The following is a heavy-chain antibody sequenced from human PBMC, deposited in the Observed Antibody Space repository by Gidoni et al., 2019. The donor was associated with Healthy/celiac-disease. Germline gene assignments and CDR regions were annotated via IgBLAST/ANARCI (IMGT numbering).Heavy chain of an antibody. CDR1: GYSFTSYW. J-gene: IGHJ4*02. CDR2: IDPSDSYT. D-gene: IGHD6-6*01. V-gene: IGHV5-10-1*03. Sequence: EVQLVQSGAEVKKPGESLRLSCKGSGYSFTSYWISWVRQMPGKGLEWMGRIDPSDSYTNYSPSFQGHVTISADKSISSAYLQWSSLKASDTAMYYCARQNVDSSSSISRLGLDYWGQGTLVTVSS. CDR3: ARQNVDSSSSISRLGLDY.